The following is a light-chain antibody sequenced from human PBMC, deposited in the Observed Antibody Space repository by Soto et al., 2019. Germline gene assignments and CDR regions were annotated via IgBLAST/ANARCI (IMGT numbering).Light chain of an antibody. V-gene: IGKV3-15*01. CDR2: GAS. J-gene: IGKJ1*01. CDR1: QSVTSN. CDR3: QQYNNRPPQT. Sequence: EIVMTQSPGTLSLSPGERVALSCRASQSVTSNLAWYQQKPGQAPRLLIYGASTRATGVPARFSGSGSGTEFTLTISSLQSEDFAVYYCQQYNNRPPQTFGQGTKVDIK.